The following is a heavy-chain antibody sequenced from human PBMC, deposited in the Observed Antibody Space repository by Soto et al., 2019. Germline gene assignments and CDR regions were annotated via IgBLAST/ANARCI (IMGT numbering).Heavy chain of an antibody. CDR1: GFTFSTYA. J-gene: IGHJ4*02. Sequence: EVQLLESGGGLVQPGGSLRLSCAASGFTFSTYAMNWVRQAPGKGLEWVSGISRSGDSTYYADSVKGRFTVSRDNSRNTLYLPRISLRAADTAVFYCAKERSSGWSVDYWGQGTLVTVSS. V-gene: IGHV3-23*01. D-gene: IGHD6-19*01. CDR2: ISRSGDST. CDR3: AKERSSGWSVDY.